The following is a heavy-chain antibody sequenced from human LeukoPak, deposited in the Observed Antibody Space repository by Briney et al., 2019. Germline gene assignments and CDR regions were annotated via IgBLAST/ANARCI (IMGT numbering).Heavy chain of an antibody. CDR1: GFTFSSYE. J-gene: IGHJ4*02. Sequence: GGSLRLSCAASGFTFSSYEMNWVRHAPGKGLVWVSRINSDGSSTIYADSVKGRFTISRDNAKNTLYLQMNSLRVEDTAVYYCAREWSGFGELPDYWGQGTLVTVSS. V-gene: IGHV3-74*01. D-gene: IGHD3-10*01. CDR2: INSDGSST. CDR3: AREWSGFGELPDY.